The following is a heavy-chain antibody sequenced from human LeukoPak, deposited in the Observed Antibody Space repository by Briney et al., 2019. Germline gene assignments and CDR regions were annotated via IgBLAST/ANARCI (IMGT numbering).Heavy chain of an antibody. J-gene: IGHJ4*02. CDR1: GFTFSSYA. CDR3: AKHLAARPLYYFDY. V-gene: IGHV3-23*01. CDR2: ISGSGAST. D-gene: IGHD6-6*01. Sequence: PGGSLRLSCAASGFTFSSYAMSWVRQAPGRGLEWVSGISGSGASTYYADSVKGRFPISRDNSKNTLYLQMNSLRAEDTAVYYCAKHLAARPLYYFDYWGQGTLVTVSS.